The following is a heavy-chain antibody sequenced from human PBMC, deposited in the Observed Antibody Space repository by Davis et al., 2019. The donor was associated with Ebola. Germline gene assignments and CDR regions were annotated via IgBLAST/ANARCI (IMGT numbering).Heavy chain of an antibody. CDR2: IYISVYT. J-gene: IGHJ5*02. CDR3: AREGYSRSWYRGWFDP. CDR1: GDSISGYY. V-gene: IGHV4-4*07. Sequence: PSETLSLTCIVAGDSISGYYWSWIRQHAGKGLEWIGRIYISVYTNYEPSLKSRVTMSVDPSKNQFSLKLSSVTAADTAVYYCAREGYSRSWYRGWFDPWGQGTLVTVSS. D-gene: IGHD6-13*01.